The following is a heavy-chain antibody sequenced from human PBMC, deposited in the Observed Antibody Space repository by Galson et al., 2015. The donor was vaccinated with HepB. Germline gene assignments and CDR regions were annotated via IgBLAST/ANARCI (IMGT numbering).Heavy chain of an antibody. D-gene: IGHD6-19*01. V-gene: IGHV3-74*01. J-gene: IGHJ1*01. CDR3: ARDIVMYGSGWRSAEYFQH. CDR1: GFTFSSYW. CDR2: INSDGSST. Sequence: SLRLSCAASGFTFSSYWMHWVRQAPGKGLVWVSRINSDGSSTSYADSVKGRFTISRDNAKNTLYLQMNSLRAEDTAVYYCARDIVMYGSGWRSAEYFQHWGQGTLVTVSS.